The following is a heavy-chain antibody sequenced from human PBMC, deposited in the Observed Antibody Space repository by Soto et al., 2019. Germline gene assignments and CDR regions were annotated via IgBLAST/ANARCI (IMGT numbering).Heavy chain of an antibody. CDR2: MNPNSGNT. CDR3: ARGGRGLELREDDWFDP. CDR1: GYTFTSYD. D-gene: IGHD1-7*01. V-gene: IGHV1-8*01. Sequence: ASVKVSCKASGYTFTSYDINWVRQATGQGLEWMGWMNPNSGNTGYAQKFQGRVTMTRNTSISTAYMELSSLRSEDTAVYYCARGGRGLELREDDWFDPWGQGTLVTVSS. J-gene: IGHJ5*02.